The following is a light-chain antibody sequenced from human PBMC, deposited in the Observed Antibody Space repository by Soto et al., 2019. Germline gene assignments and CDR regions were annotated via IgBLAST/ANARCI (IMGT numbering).Light chain of an antibody. CDR3: SSYTSSSTPHYV. CDR2: DVS. V-gene: IGLV2-14*01. CDR1: SSDVGGYNY. J-gene: IGLJ1*01. Sequence: QSALTQPASVSGSPGQSITISCTGTSSDVGGYNYVSWYQQHPGKAPKLMIYDVSNRPSGVSNRFSGSKSGNTASLTISGLQAEDVADYYCSSYTSSSTPHYVFGTGTKLTVL.